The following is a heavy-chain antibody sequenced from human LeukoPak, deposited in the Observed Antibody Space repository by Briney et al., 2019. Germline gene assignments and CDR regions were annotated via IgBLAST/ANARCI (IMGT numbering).Heavy chain of an antibody. J-gene: IGHJ3*02. CDR1: GGTFSSYA. D-gene: IGHD2-15*01. CDR3: ARESAPLGNIVVVVAASRAFDI. Sequence: SVKVSCKASGGTFSSYAISWVRQAPGQGLEWMGRIIPIFGTANYAQKFQGRVTITTDESTSTAYMELSSLRSEETAVYYCARESAPLGNIVVVVAASRAFDIWGQGTMVTVSS. CDR2: IIPIFGTA. V-gene: IGHV1-69*05.